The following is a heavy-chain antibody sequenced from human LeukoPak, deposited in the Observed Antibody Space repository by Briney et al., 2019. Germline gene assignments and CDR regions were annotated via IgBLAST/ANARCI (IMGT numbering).Heavy chain of an antibody. V-gene: IGHV3-66*01. Sequence: GGSLRLSCAASGFTVSSNYMSWVRQAPGKGLEWVSVIYSGGSTYYADSVKGRFTISRDTSKNTLYLQMNSLRAEDTAVYYCARDPVGAIGYGMDVWGQGTSVTVSS. CDR1: GFTVSSNY. D-gene: IGHD1-26*01. CDR3: ARDPVGAIGYGMDV. CDR2: IYSGGST. J-gene: IGHJ6*02.